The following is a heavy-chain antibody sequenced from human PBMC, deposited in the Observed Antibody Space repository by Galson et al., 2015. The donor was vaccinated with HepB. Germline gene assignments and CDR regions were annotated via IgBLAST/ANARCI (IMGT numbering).Heavy chain of an antibody. CDR2: IIPIFGTA. D-gene: IGHD3-16*01. J-gene: IGHJ4*02. Sequence: SVKVSCKASGGTFSSYAISWVRQAPGQGLEWMGGIIPIFGTANYAQKFQGRVTITADESTSTAYMELSSLRSEDTAVYYCARDKLGFRQNYFDYWGQGTLVTGSS. V-gene: IGHV1-69*13. CDR1: GGTFSSYA. CDR3: ARDKLGFRQNYFDY.